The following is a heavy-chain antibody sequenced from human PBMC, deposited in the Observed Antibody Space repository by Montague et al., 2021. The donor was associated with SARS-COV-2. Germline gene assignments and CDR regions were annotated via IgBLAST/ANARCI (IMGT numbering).Heavy chain of an antibody. CDR2: IDWNEDK. D-gene: IGHD3-3*02. J-gene: IGHJ1*01. CDR3: ARGRIAFPGAPLAF. Sequence: PALVTPTQTLTLTCTFSGFSLSGVGMGVAWIRQAPGKALEWLAGIDWNEDKRYSPPLKNRPTITRHTSNNQVVLTVTYVDAADTGTYYCARGRIAFPGAPLAFWGQGTLITVSS. CDR1: GFSLSGVGMG. V-gene: IGHV2-5*01.